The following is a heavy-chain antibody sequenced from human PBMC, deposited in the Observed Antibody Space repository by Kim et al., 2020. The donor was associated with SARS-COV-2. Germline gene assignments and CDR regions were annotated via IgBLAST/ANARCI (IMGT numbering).Heavy chain of an antibody. Sequence: SETLSLTCTVSGGSISSSSYYWGWIRQPPGKGLEWIGSIYYSGSTYYNPSLKSRVTISVDTSKNQFSLKLSSVTAADTAVYYCARPHCSGGSCYSGNWFDPWGQGTLVTVSS. D-gene: IGHD2-15*01. J-gene: IGHJ5*02. CDR2: IYYSGST. CDR3: ARPHCSGGSCYSGNWFDP. V-gene: IGHV4-39*01. CDR1: GGSISSSSYY.